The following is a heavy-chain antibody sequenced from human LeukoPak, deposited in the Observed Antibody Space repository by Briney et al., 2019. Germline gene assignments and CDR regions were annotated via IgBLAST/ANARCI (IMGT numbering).Heavy chain of an antibody. CDR1: GGSISSSSYY. CDR2: IYYSGST. J-gene: IGHJ3*02. V-gene: IGHV4-39*07. Sequence: SETLSLTCTVSGGSISSSSYYWGWIRQPPGKGLEWIGSIYYSGSTNYNPSLKSRVTISVDTSKNQFSLKLSSVTAADTAVYYCAREVFYYDSSGYYYGAFDIRGQGTMVTVSS. CDR3: AREVFYYDSSGYYYGAFDI. D-gene: IGHD3-22*01.